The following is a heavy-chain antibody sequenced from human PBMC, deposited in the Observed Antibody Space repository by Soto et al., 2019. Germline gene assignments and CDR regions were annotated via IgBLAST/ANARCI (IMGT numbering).Heavy chain of an antibody. V-gene: IGHV1-2*02. CDR3: ARALPGYSSSWLFDY. Sequence: ASVKVSCKASGYTSTGYYMHWVRQAPGQGLEWMGWINPNSGGTNYAQKFQGRVTMTRDTSISTAYMELSRLRSDDTAVYYCARALPGYSSSWLFDYWGQGTLVTVSS. CDR2: INPNSGGT. J-gene: IGHJ4*02. D-gene: IGHD6-13*01. CDR1: GYTSTGYY.